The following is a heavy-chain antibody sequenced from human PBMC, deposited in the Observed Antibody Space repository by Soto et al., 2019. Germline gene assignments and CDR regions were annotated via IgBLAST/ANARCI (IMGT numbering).Heavy chain of an antibody. CDR2: VSYDGASK. CDR3: ARDYSDNNGGRFDA. V-gene: IGHV3-30-3*01. J-gene: IGHJ5*02. D-gene: IGHD3-22*01. CDR1: GFTFSVFA. Sequence: GGSLRLSCAASGFTFSVFAMHWVRQAPGKGLECVAVVSYDGASKKYADSVKGRFTISRDNSKNTLYLQMNSLRGEDTAVYYCARDYSDNNGGRFDAWGQGTLVTVSS.